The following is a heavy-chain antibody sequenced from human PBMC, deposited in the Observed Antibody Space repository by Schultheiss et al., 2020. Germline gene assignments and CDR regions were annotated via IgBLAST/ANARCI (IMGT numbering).Heavy chain of an antibody. Sequence: GGSLRLSCAASGFTFSNYGMHWVRQAPGKGLEWVAVITYDGTNKYYADSVKGRFTISRDSSKNTLFLQMNSLRTEDTAVYYCAKDPGAGAGGYYFDYWGQGTLVTVSS. CDR1: GFTFSNYG. CDR3: AKDPGAGAGGYYFDY. D-gene: IGHD3-16*01. J-gene: IGHJ4*02. V-gene: IGHV3-30*18. CDR2: ITYDGTNK.